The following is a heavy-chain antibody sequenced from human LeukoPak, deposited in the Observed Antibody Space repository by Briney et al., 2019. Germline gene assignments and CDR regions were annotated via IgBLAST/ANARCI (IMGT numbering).Heavy chain of an antibody. CDR3: ARQSRVIRGVADY. Sequence: SETLSLTCTVSGGSISSYYWGWIRQPPGKGLEWIGSIYYSGSTYYNPSLKSRVTISVDTSKNQFSLKLSSVTAADTAVYYCARQSRVIRGVADYWGQGTLVTVSS. CDR2: IYYSGST. CDR1: GGSISSYY. D-gene: IGHD3-10*01. J-gene: IGHJ4*02. V-gene: IGHV4-39*07.